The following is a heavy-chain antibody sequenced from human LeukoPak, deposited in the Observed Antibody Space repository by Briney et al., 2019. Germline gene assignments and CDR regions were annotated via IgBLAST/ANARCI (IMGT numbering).Heavy chain of an antibody. D-gene: IGHD4-11*01. J-gene: IGHJ4*02. CDR3: GRDHDRAVTASDY. V-gene: IGHV3-20*04. Sequence: GGSLRLSCAASGFTFDDYGMSWVRQAPGKGLEWVSGNNWNGGTTNYADSVKGRFTISRDNAKNSLYLQMNSLRAEDTALDYCGRDHDRAVTASDYWGQGTLVTVSS. CDR1: GFTFDDYG. CDR2: NNWNGGTT.